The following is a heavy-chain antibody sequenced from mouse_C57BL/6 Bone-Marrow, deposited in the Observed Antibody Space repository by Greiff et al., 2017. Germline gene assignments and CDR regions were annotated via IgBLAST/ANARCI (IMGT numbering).Heavy chain of an antibody. J-gene: IGHJ3*01. CDR1: GFNIKDDY. D-gene: IGHD1-1*01. Sequence: VQLQQSGAELVRPGASVKLSCTASGFNIKDDYMHWVKQRPEQGLEWIGWIDPENGDTEYASKFQGKATITAATSSNTAYLQLSSLTSEDTAVYYCTTWYGSSYGGQGTLVTVSA. CDR2: IDPENGDT. CDR3: TTWYGSSY. V-gene: IGHV14-4*01.